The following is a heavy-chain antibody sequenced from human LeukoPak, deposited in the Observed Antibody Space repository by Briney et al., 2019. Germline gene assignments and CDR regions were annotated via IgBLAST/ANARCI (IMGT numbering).Heavy chain of an antibody. J-gene: IGHJ4*02. CDR2: INHSGSS. V-gene: IGHV4-30-2*01. D-gene: IGHD1-26*01. CDR3: ARARIIVGATGVFDY. CDR1: GGSISSGGYS. Sequence: SETLSLTCAVSGGSISSGGYSWSWIRQPPGKGLEWIGEINHSGSSNYNPSLKSRVTISADTSKNQFSLTLSSVTAADTAVYYCARARIIVGATGVFDYWGQGTLVTVSS.